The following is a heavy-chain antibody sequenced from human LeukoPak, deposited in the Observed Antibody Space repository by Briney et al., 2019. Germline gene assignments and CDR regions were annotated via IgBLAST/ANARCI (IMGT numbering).Heavy chain of an antibody. CDR3: ARVILGVSGGYYFDY. V-gene: IGHV1-18*01. CDR2: ISAYNGNT. D-gene: IGHD1-26*01. Sequence: ASVKVSCKASGYTFTSYGISWVQPAPGQGLEWMGWISAYNGNTNYAQKLQGRVTMTTDTSTSTAYMELRSLRSDDTAVYYCARVILGVSGGYYFDYWGQGTLVTVSS. CDR1: GYTFTSYG. J-gene: IGHJ4*02.